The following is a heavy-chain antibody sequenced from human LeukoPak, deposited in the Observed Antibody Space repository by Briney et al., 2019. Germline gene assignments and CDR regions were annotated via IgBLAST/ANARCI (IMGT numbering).Heavy chain of an antibody. V-gene: IGHV4-61*02. CDR3: ARSNYGDLLFDY. D-gene: IGHD4-17*01. Sequence: SQTLSLTCTVSGGSISSGSYYWSWIRQPAGKGLEWIGRIYTSGSINYNPSLKSRVTISVDTSKNQFSLRLSSVTAADTAVYYCARSNYGDLLFDYWGQGTLVTVSS. CDR1: GGSISSGSYY. J-gene: IGHJ4*02. CDR2: IYTSGSI.